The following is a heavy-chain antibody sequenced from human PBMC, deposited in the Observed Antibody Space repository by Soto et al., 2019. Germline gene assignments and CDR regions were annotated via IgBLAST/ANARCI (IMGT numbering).Heavy chain of an antibody. Sequence: SETLSLTCTVSGGSIRSYYWSWIRQPPGKGLEWIGYIYYSGSTNYNPSLKSRVTISVDTSKNQFSLKLSSVTAADTAVYYCARIPDYYDSSGYWSPYFDYWGQGTLVTVS. CDR1: GGSIRSYY. CDR2: IYYSGST. D-gene: IGHD3-22*01. J-gene: IGHJ4*02. CDR3: ARIPDYYDSSGYWSPYFDY. V-gene: IGHV4-59*01.